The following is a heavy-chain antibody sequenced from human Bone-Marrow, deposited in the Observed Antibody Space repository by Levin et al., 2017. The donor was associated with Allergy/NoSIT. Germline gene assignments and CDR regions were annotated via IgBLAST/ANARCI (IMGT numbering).Heavy chain of an antibody. J-gene: IGHJ1*01. Sequence: GGSLRLSCVVSGFTVSSNYVSWVRQAPGKGLEWVSVIFSGGSTFYADTVKGRFTISRDTSKNTLYLQMTSLRAEDTAVYYCASPSMAVAGMGYFQHWGQGTLVTVSS. D-gene: IGHD6-19*01. V-gene: IGHV3-53*01. CDR2: IFSGGST. CDR1: GFTVSSNY. CDR3: ASPSMAVAGMGYFQH.